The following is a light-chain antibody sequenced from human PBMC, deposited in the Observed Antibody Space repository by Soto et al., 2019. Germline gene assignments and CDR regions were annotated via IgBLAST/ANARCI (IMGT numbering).Light chain of an antibody. CDR1: NSNIGTNP. CDR2: STY. Sequence: QSVLTQPPSASGTPGQRITISCSGSNSNIGTNPGSWYQHLPGTAPRLLIYSTYQRPSGVPDRFSASKSGASASLAISGLQPEDEADYYCAAWDDSLNGFVIFGGGTKLTV. J-gene: IGLJ2*01. V-gene: IGLV1-44*01. CDR3: AAWDDSLNGFVI.